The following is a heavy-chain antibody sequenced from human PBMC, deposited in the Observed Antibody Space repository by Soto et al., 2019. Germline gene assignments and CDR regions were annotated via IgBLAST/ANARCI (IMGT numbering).Heavy chain of an antibody. CDR1: GFSISDYA. Sequence: GGSLRLSCSASGFSISDYAMSWVRQAPGKGLEWVSSISDSGTKTFYADAVKGRFAISRDTSKNTVYMQMNNLRAEDTALYYCAKDGIRKDDYWGQGTVVTVSS. CDR3: AKDGIRKDDY. V-gene: IGHV3-23*01. J-gene: IGHJ4*02. CDR2: ISDSGTKT.